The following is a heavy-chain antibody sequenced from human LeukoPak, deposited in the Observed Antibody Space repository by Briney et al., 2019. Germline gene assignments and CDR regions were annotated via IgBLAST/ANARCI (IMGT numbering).Heavy chain of an antibody. Sequence: SETLSLTCTVSGGSISSYYWSWIRQPPGRGLEWIGYIYYSGSTNYNPSLKSRVTISVDTPKNQFSLKLSSVTAADTAVYYCASSEDPTMVRGVFYWGQGTLVTVSS. CDR2: IYYSGST. J-gene: IGHJ4*02. CDR1: GGSISSYY. D-gene: IGHD3-10*01. CDR3: ASSEDPTMVRGVFY. V-gene: IGHV4-59*08.